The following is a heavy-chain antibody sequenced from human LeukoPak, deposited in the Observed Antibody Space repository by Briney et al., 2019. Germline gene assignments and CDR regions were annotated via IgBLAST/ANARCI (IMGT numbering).Heavy chain of an antibody. CDR3: AREISGYSDY. CDR2: INANSGDT. CDR1: GYIFAGYY. J-gene: IGHJ4*02. D-gene: IGHD3-22*01. V-gene: IGHV1-2*02. Sequence: ASVKVSCKASGYIFAGYYMHWVRQAPGQGLEWMGWINANSGDTKYAQKFQGRVTMTRDTSISTAYMELSRLRSDDTAMYYCAREISGYSDYWGQGTLVTASS.